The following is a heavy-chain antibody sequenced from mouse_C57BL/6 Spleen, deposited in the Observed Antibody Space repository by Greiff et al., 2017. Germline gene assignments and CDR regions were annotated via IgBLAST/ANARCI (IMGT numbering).Heavy chain of an antibody. J-gene: IGHJ4*01. D-gene: IGHD4-1*01. V-gene: IGHV1-26*01. Sequence: EVQLQQSGPELVKPGASVKISCKASGYTFTDYYMNWVKQSHGKSLEWIGDINPNNGGTSYNQKFKGKATLTVDKSSSTAYMELRSLTSEDSAVYYCARRGGTPNYAMDYWGQGTSVTVSS. CDR3: ARRGGTPNYAMDY. CDR2: INPNNGGT. CDR1: GYTFTDYY.